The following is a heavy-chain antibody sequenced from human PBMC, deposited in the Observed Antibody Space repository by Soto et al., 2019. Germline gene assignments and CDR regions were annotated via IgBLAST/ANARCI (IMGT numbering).Heavy chain of an antibody. V-gene: IGHV3-11*01. J-gene: IGHJ4*02. CDR1: GFTFTDHY. CDR2: INSGGSNI. D-gene: IGHD3-10*01. Sequence: QVQLVESGGGLVKPGGSLRLSCTASGFTFTDHYMTWIRQAPGKGLEWGSYINSGGSNIYYADSVRGRFTISRDNAKNSVYLQMSSLRAEVAAIYYCARDIRGANWGQGTLVIVSS. CDR3: ARDIRGAN.